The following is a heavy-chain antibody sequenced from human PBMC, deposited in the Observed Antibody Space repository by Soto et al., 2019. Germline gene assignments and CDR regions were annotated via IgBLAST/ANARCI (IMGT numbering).Heavy chain of an antibody. V-gene: IGHV4-30-2*01. CDR3: ARGPPFDY. Sequence: SETLSLSCAVSGGSISSRGYSWSWIRQPPGKGLEWIGYIYHSGSTYYNPSLKSRVTISVDRSKNQFSLKLSSVTAADTAVYYCARGPPFDYWGLGTLVPVSS. J-gene: IGHJ4*02. CDR1: GGSISSRGYS. CDR2: IYHSGST.